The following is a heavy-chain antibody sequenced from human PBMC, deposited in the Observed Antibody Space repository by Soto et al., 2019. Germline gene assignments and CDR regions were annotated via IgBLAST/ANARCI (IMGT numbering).Heavy chain of an antibody. CDR1: GFTFSSYG. D-gene: IGHD3-9*01. J-gene: IGHJ4*02. V-gene: IGHV3-30*18. CDR2: ISYDGSNK. Sequence: QVQLVESGGGVVQPGRSLRLSCAASGFTFSSYGMHWVRQAPGKGLEWVAVISYDGSNKYYADSVKGRFTISRDNSKNTLYLQMNSLRAEDTAVYYCAKARPDFDWYSDYWGQGTLVTVSS. CDR3: AKARPDFDWYSDY.